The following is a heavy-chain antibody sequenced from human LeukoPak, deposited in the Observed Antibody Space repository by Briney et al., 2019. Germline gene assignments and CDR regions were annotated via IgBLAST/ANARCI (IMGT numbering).Heavy chain of an antibody. D-gene: IGHD3-10*01. Sequence: GASVKVSCEASGYTFTSYDINWVRQATGQGLEWMGGIIPIFGTANYAQEFQGRVTITADESTSTAYMELSSLRSEDTAVYYCARSQGATRGEWFGELPKYYFDYWGQGTLVTVSS. CDR1: GYTFTSYD. V-gene: IGHV1-69*13. CDR3: ARSQGATRGEWFGELPKYYFDY. CDR2: IIPIFGTA. J-gene: IGHJ4*02.